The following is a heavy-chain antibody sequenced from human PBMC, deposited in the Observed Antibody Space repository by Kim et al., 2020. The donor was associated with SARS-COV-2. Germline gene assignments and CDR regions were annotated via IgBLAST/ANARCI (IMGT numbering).Heavy chain of an antibody. V-gene: IGHV1-3*01. CDR3: ARSGDYYLNVFDV. Sequence: ASVKVSCKASGYNFFNLFIHWVRQAPGEGLEWMGWINAGKGDTRLSQKFQDRLSITRDTPAATLYMELSRLKSEDTAVYYCARSGDYYLNVFDVWGQGTMVSVPS. D-gene: IGHD2-21*02. CDR2: INAGKGDT. J-gene: IGHJ3*01. CDR1: GYNFFNLF.